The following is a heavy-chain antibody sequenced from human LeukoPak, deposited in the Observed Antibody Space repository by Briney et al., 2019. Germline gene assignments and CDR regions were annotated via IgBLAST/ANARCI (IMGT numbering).Heavy chain of an antibody. CDR3: ARDPRPSLTYGSGPHDAFDI. J-gene: IGHJ3*02. D-gene: IGHD3-10*01. CDR2: IKQDGSEK. CDR1: GFTFSSYW. Sequence: PGGSLRLSCAASGFTFSSYWMSWVRQAPGKGLEWVANIKQDGSEKYYVDSVKGRFTISRDNAKNSLYLQMNSLRAEDTAVYYCARDPRPSLTYGSGPHDAFDIWGQGTMVTVSS. V-gene: IGHV3-7*01.